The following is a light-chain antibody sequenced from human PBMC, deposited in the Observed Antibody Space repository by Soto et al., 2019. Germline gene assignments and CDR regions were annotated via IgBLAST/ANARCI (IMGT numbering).Light chain of an antibody. V-gene: IGKV1-5*03. CDR2: KAS. CDR1: QSISSW. CDR3: QQYNSYST. Sequence: DIQMTQSPSTLSASVGDRVTITCRASQSISSWLAWYQQKPGKAPKLLIYKASTLESGVPSRFSGSGSGTEFTLTSSRLQADDFAAYYCQQYNSYSTFGQGTKVEIK. J-gene: IGKJ1*01.